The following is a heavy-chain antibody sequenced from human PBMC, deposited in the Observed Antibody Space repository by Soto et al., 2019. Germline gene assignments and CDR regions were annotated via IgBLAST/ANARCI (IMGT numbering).Heavy chain of an antibody. J-gene: IGHJ4*02. CDR2: ISYDGSNK. Sequence: PGGSLRLSCAASGFTFSSYAMHWVRQAPGKGLEWVAVISYDGSNKYYADSVKGRFTISRDNSKNTLYLQMNSLRAEDTAVYYCARDARDDSSGYYYRAYYFDYWRQGTLVTVSS. D-gene: IGHD3-22*01. V-gene: IGHV3-30-3*01. CDR3: ARDARDDSSGYYYRAYYFDY. CDR1: GFTFSSYA.